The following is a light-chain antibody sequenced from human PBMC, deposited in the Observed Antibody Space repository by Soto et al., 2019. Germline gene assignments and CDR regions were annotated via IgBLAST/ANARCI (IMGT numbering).Light chain of an antibody. CDR2: SND. V-gene: IGLV1-44*01. CDR1: ASDIGTNT. Sequence: QSVLTQPPSASGTPGQRVSISCSGRASDIGTNTVKWYQQFPGTAPKLLLHSNDQRPSGVPARFSGSKSGTSGSLAISGLKSENEDDDYCVEWDGKLNRYVFGTGTKLAVL. J-gene: IGLJ1*01. CDR3: VEWDGKLNRYV.